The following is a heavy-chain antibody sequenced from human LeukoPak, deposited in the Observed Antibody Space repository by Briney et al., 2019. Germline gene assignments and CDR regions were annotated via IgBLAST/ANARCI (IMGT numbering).Heavy chain of an antibody. V-gene: IGHV4-34*01. Sequence: PSETLSLTCAVYGGSFSGYYWSWIRQPPGKGLEWIGEINHSGSTNYNPSLKSRVTISVDTSKNQFSLKLSSVTAADTAVYYCARGQDIVVVVAATRASSANSAPFDYWGQGTLVTVSS. CDR3: ARGQDIVVVVAATRASSANSAPFDY. CDR1: GGSFSGYY. CDR2: INHSGST. J-gene: IGHJ4*02. D-gene: IGHD2-15*01.